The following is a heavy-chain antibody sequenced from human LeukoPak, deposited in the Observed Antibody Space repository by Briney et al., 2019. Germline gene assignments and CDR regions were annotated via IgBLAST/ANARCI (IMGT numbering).Heavy chain of an antibody. D-gene: IGHD3-22*01. J-gene: IGHJ5*02. CDR1: EYNFTTYW. CDR3: ARLNYYDSSGYYENWFDP. Sequence: GESLKISCTGFEYNFTTYWIGWVRQMPGKGLEWMGIIYPGDSDTRYSPSFQGQVTISADKSISTAYLQWSSLKASDTAMYYCARLNYYDSSGYYENWFDPWGQGTLVTVSS. CDR2: IYPGDSDT. V-gene: IGHV5-51*01.